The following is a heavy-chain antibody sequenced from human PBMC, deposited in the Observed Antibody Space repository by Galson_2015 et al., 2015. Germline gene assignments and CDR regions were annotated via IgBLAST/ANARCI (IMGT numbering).Heavy chain of an antibody. CDR1: GYTFTSYY. J-gene: IGHJ4*02. CDR3: ARDFLLWDRYDGSGYLDY. CDR2: INPSGGST. D-gene: IGHD3-22*01. V-gene: IGHV1-46*01. Sequence: SVKVSCKASGYTFTSYYMHWVRQAPGQGLEWMGIINPSGGSTSYAQKFQGRVTMTRDTSTSTVYMELSSLRSEDTAVYYCARDFLLWDRYDGSGYLDYWGQGTLVTVSS.